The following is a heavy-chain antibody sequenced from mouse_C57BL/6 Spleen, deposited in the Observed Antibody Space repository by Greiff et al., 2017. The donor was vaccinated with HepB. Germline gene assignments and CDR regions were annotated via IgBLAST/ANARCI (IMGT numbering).Heavy chain of an antibody. D-gene: IGHD1-1*01. CDR2: ISYDGSN. CDR3: ARAPLYYGSSYYAMDY. Sequence: EVQLQQSGPGLVKPSQSLSLTCSVTGYSITSGYYWNWIRQFPGNKLEWMGYISYDGSNNYNPSLKNRISITRDTSKNQFFLKLNSVTTEDTATYYCARAPLYYGSSYYAMDYWGQGTSVTVSS. J-gene: IGHJ4*01. V-gene: IGHV3-6*01. CDR1: GYSITSGYY.